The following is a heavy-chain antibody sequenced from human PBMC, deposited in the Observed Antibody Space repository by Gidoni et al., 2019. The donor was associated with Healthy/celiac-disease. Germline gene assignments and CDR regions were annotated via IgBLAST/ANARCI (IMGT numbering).Heavy chain of an antibody. J-gene: IGHJ6*02. D-gene: IGHD3-22*01. CDR1: GFPFSSYA. CDR3: AKDVGRITMIVVVMLDV. CDR2: ISGSGGST. Sequence: EVQLLESGGGLVQPGGSLRLSCAASGFPFSSYAMSWVRQAPGKGLEWVSAISGSGGSTYYADSVKGRFTISRDNSKNTLYLQMNSLRAEDTAVYYCAKDVGRITMIVVVMLDVWGQGTTVTVSS. V-gene: IGHV3-23*01.